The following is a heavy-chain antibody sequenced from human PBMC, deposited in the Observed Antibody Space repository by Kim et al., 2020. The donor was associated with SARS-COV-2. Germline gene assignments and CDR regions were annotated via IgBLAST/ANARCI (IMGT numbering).Heavy chain of an antibody. CDR3: AEGSGSYSY. D-gene: IGHD3-10*01. Sequence: SETLSLTCAVYGGSFSGYYWSWIRQPPGKGLEWIGEINHSGSTNYNPSLKSRVTISVDTSKNRFSLKLSSVTAADTAVYYCAEGSGSYSYWGQGTLVTVSS. CDR1: GGSFSGYY. J-gene: IGHJ4*02. V-gene: IGHV4-34*01. CDR2: INHSGST.